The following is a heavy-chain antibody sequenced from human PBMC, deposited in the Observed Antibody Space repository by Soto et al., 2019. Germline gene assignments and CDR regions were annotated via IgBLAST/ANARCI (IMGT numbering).Heavy chain of an antibody. V-gene: IGHV3-30*18. D-gene: IGHD1-7*01. CDR1: GFTFSSYG. CDR2: ISYDGSNK. J-gene: IGHJ4*02. Sequence: QVQLVESGGGVVQPGMSLRLSCAASGFTFSSYGMHWVRQAPGKWLEWVAVISYDGSNKYYADSVKGRFTISRDNSKNTLYLQMNSLRAEDTAVYYCAKEGITGTTYYFYYWGQGTLVTVSS. CDR3: AKEGITGTTYYFYY.